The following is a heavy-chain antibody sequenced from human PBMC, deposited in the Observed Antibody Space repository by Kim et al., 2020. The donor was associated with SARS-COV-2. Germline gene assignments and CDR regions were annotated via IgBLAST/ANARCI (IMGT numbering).Heavy chain of an antibody. CDR2: INHSGST. CDR3: ARGRGYYDSSGYYSGSDY. J-gene: IGHJ4*02. V-gene: IGHV4-34*01. Sequence: SETLSLTCAVYGGSFSGYYWSWIRQPPGKGLEWIGEINHSGSTNYNPSLKSRVTISVDTSKNQFSLKLSSVTAADTAVYYCARGRGYYDSSGYYSGSDYWGQGTLVTVSS. CDR1: GGSFSGYY. D-gene: IGHD3-22*01.